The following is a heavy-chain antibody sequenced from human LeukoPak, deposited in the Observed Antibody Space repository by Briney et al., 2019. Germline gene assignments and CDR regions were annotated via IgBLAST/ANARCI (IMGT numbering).Heavy chain of an antibody. V-gene: IGHV4-59*01. J-gene: IGHJ4*02. Sequence: SETLSLTCTVSGGSISSYYWSWIRQPPGKGLEWIGYIYYSGSTNYNPSLKSRVTISVDTSKNQFSLKLSSVTAADTAVYYCARSPTYYYDSSGYYSALNLGNWGQGTLVTVSS. D-gene: IGHD3-22*01. CDR2: IYYSGST. CDR1: GGSISSYY. CDR3: ARSPTYYYDSSGYYSALNLGN.